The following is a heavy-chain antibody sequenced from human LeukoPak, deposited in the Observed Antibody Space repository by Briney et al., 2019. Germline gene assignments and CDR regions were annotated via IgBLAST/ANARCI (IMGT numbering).Heavy chain of an antibody. Sequence: PGGSLRLSCAASGFTFSSYAMHWVRQAPSKGLEWVAVISYDGSNKYYADSVKGRFTISRDNAKSTLSLQMNSLRAEGTAIYYCVRDNAYSFDYWGQGTLVTVSS. CDR3: VRDNAYSFDY. J-gene: IGHJ4*01. V-gene: IGHV3-30-3*01. CDR1: GFTFSSYA. D-gene: IGHD2-2*01. CDR2: ISYDGSNK.